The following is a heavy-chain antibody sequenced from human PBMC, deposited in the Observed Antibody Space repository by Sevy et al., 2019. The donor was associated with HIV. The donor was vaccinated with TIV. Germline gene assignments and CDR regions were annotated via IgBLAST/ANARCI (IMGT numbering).Heavy chain of an antibody. D-gene: IGHD1-26*01. Sequence: PETLSLTCTVSGFSFSSYYRSWIRQPPGKGLEWIGYISYSGSTNYNPSVKRRVTISVDTSKNQFSLKLSSVTAADTAVYYCARALGGSLFDYWGQGTLVTVSS. CDR1: GFSFSSYY. CDR3: ARALGGSLFDY. V-gene: IGHV4-59*01. J-gene: IGHJ4*02. CDR2: ISYSGST.